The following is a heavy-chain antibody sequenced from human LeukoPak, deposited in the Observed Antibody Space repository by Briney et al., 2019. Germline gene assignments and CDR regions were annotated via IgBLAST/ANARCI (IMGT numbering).Heavy chain of an antibody. CDR2: MNPNSGNT. V-gene: IGHV1-8*01. CDR3: ARVPSSTRYYGMDV. J-gene: IGHJ6*02. CDR1: GYTFTSYD. Sequence: ASVKVSCKASGYTFTSYDINWVRQATGQGLEWMGWMNPNSGNTGYTQKFQGRVTMTRNTSISTAYMELSSLRSEDTAVYYCARVPSSTRYYGMDVWGQGTTVTVSS. D-gene: IGHD2-2*01.